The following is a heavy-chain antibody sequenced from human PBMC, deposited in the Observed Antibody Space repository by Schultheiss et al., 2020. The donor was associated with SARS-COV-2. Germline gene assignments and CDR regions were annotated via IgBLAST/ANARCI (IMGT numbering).Heavy chain of an antibody. J-gene: IGHJ6*02. V-gene: IGHV3-48*01. CDR3: ARAVVAATYGMDV. D-gene: IGHD2-15*01. Sequence: GESLKISCAASGFTFSSYSMNWVRQAPGKGLEWVSYISSSSSTIYYADSVKGRFTISRDNAKNSLYLQMNSLRAEDTAVYYCARAVVAATYGMDVWGQGTTVTVSS. CDR2: ISSSSSTI. CDR1: GFTFSSYS.